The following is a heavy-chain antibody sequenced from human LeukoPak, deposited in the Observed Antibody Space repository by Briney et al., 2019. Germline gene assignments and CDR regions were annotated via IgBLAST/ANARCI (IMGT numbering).Heavy chain of an antibody. Sequence: PGGSLRLSCAASGFTINNAWMSWVRQAPGKGLEWVGHIKGKIDGGTTDYAAPVKGRFTISRDDSEDTVYLQMNSLKPEDTAVYYCGTESSYWGQGTLVTVSS. CDR2: IKGKIDGGTT. CDR1: GFTINNAW. V-gene: IGHV3-15*01. J-gene: IGHJ4*02. CDR3: GTESSY.